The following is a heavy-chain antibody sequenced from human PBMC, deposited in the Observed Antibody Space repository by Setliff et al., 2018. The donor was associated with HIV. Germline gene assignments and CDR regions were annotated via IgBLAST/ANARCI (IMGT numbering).Heavy chain of an antibody. CDR2: ISGSGSST. CDR3: ARDRFMNWYSDL. J-gene: IGHJ2*01. Sequence: ETLSLTCTVSNGSINTYYWSWVRQAPGKGLEWVSGISGSGSSTYYADSVKGRFTISRDNSKNTLYLQMNSLRVEDTAVYYCARDRFMNWYSDLWGRGTLVTVSS. V-gene: IGHV3-23*01. D-gene: IGHD3-16*01. CDR1: NGSINTYY.